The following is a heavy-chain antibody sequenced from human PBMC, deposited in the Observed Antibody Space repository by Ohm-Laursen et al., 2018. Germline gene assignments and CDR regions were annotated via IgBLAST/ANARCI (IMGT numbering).Heavy chain of an antibody. CDR1: GFTFSDFY. Sequence: SLRLSCSASGFTFSDFYMSWVRQAPGKGLEWVSYISNSGGTIYHADSVKGRFTISRDNAKNSLYLQMNSLRAEDTAVYYCARMGYSRAYDYWGQGTLVMVSS. V-gene: IGHV3-11*01. D-gene: IGHD5-18*01. J-gene: IGHJ4*02. CDR2: ISNSGGTI. CDR3: ARMGYSRAYDY.